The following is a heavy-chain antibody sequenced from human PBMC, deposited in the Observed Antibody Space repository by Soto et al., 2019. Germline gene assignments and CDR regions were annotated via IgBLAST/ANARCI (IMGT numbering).Heavy chain of an antibody. J-gene: IGHJ4*02. CDR1: GFRFTNYG. D-gene: IGHD3-16*01. CDR3: ARKGVGHPSDF. V-gene: IGHV1-18*01. CDR2: ITPNNEDT. Sequence: ASVKVSCKTSGFRFTNYGFTWVRQAPGQGLEWMGWITPNNEDTHYAQKFQGRVTMTTDTGTGTVYMELRSLRSDDTAMYYCARKGVGHPSDFWGQGTLVTVSS.